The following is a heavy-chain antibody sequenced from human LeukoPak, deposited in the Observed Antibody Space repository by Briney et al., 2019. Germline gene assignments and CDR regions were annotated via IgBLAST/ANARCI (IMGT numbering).Heavy chain of an antibody. Sequence: PGGSLRLSCAASGFTFSNYAMHWVRQAPGKGLECMAFISNDGSSIWYADSVKGRFTIPRDNSKNTVSLQMNSLRAEDTAVYYCARDAHAFNMWGQGTMVTVSS. CDR1: GFTFSNYA. V-gene: IGHV3-30-3*01. CDR2: ISNDGSSI. J-gene: IGHJ3*02. CDR3: ARDAHAFNM.